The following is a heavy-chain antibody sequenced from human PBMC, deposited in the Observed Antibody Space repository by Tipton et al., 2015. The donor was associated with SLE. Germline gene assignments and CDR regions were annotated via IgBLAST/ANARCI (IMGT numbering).Heavy chain of an antibody. D-gene: IGHD3-10*01. CDR1: GYIFTSYY. CDR2: INPSGGST. V-gene: IGHV1-46*01. J-gene: IGHJ3*02. CDR3: ARELAVRGVDAFDI. Sequence: QLVQSGAEVQKPGASVKVSCKASGYIFTSYYIHWVRQAPGQGLEWMGIINPSGGSTSYAQKFQGRVTMTTDTSTSTAYMELRSLRSDDTAVYYCARELAVRGVDAFDIWGQGTMVTVSS.